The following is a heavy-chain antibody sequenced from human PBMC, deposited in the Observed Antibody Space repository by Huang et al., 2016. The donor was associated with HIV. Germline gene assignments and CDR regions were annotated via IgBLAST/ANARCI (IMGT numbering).Heavy chain of an antibody. V-gene: IGHV4-34*02. J-gene: IGHJ3*02. CDR3: ARMFKYDSGGYWGNDAFDI. CDR2: ISDSGRT. CDR1: GWSFSGHY. Sequence: QVQLQQWGAELLKPSETMSLTCAVSGWSFSGHYWSWIRQPSGRGLAWIGEISDSGRTTYNPSLKSRVNISGDTSQRQFSLKLNSVTAADTAIYYCARMFKYDSGGYWGNDAFDIWGQGTMVTVSS. D-gene: IGHD3-22*01.